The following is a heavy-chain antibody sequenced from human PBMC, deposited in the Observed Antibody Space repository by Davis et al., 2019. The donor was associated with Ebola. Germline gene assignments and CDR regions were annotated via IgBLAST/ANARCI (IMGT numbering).Heavy chain of an antibody. CDR2: ITWNSGRI. CDR1: GFTFDDYA. V-gene: IGHV3-9*01. D-gene: IGHD2-21*02. J-gene: IGHJ5*02. Sequence: PGGSLRLSCVISGFTFDDYAMHWVRQAPGKGLEWVSSITWNSGRIGYADSVKGRFTISRDNSKSTLYPQMNSLRVDDTAIYYCARDQWGGDSNKYNWLDPWGQGTPVTVSA. CDR3: ARDQWGGDSNKYNWLDP.